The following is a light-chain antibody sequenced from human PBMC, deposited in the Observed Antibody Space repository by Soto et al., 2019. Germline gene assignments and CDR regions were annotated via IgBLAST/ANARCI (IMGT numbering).Light chain of an antibody. CDR3: KQYNNRPEFT. V-gene: IGKV3-15*01. CDR1: QSVSSN. CDR2: AAF. J-gene: IGKJ3*01. Sequence: EIVRTQSPATLSVSPGERATLSCRASQSVSSNLSWYQQKPGHAPRLLLYAAFTRATGIPARFSGSGAGTELTLTNSSLQSEDFAVHYCKQYNNRPEFTFGSGTKLPIK.